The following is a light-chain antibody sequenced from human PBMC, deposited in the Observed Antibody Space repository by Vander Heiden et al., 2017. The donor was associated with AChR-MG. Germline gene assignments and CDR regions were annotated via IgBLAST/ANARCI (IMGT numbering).Light chain of an antibody. CDR1: SSDIGGYDY. CDR2: QGS. V-gene: IGLV2-8*01. J-gene: IGLJ3*02. Sequence: QSALTQPPSASGSPGQSATISCTGTSSDIGGYDYVSWYQQRPDTAPILIIYQGSERPPGVPDRFSGSKSGTTASPTVSGLQAEDEAYYYCSSYASNNNVVFGGGTKLTVL. CDR3: SSYASNNNVV.